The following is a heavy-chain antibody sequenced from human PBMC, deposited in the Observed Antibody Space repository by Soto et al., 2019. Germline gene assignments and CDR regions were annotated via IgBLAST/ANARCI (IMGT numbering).Heavy chain of an antibody. J-gene: IGHJ6*02. Sequence: PGGSLRLSCAASGFTFSSYWMHWVRQAPGKGLVWVSRINSDGSSTSYADSVKGRFTISRDNAKNTLYLQMNSLRAEDTAVYYCARELTEYYDILKYGMDVWGQGTTVTVSS. CDR1: GFTFSSYW. CDR2: INSDGSST. CDR3: ARELTEYYDILKYGMDV. V-gene: IGHV3-74*01. D-gene: IGHD3-9*01.